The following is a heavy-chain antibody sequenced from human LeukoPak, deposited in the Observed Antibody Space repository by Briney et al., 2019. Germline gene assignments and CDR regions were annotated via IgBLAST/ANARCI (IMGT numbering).Heavy chain of an antibody. CDR2: MSGDGRTI. D-gene: IGHD3-3*01. Sequence: GGSLRLSCVGSGFTFSSSWIHWVRQHPGKGLVWVSRMSGDGRTIDYADSVKGRFTISRDNSKNTLYLQMNSLRAEDTAVYYCAREGEGFDFWSGYNDWYFDLWGRGTLVTVSS. V-gene: IGHV3-74*01. J-gene: IGHJ2*01. CDR1: GFTFSSSW. CDR3: AREGEGFDFWSGYNDWYFDL.